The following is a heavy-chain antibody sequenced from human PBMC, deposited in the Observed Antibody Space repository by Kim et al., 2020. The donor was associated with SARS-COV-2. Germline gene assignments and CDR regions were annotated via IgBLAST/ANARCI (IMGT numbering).Heavy chain of an antibody. CDR3: SRTSYGSGSYNDF. V-gene: IGHV3-53*01. Sequence: YTDSVKGRFTISRDKSKNPVFLQMNNLSAEDTAVYYCSRTSYGSGSYNDFWGQGTLVTVSS. J-gene: IGHJ4*02. D-gene: IGHD3-10*01.